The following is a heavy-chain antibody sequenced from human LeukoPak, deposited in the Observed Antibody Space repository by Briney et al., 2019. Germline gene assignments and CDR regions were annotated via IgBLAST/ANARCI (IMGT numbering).Heavy chain of an antibody. V-gene: IGHV4-59*12. CDR3: ARDRSGYSSGWFDP. CDR2: IYYSGST. J-gene: IGHJ5*02. D-gene: IGHD6-19*01. CDR1: GGSISSYY. Sequence: SETLSLTCTVSGGSISSYYWSWIRQPPGKGLEWIGYIYYSGSTYYNPSLKSRVTISVDTSKNQFSLKLSSVTAADTAVYYCARDRSGYSSGWFDPWGQGTLVTVSS.